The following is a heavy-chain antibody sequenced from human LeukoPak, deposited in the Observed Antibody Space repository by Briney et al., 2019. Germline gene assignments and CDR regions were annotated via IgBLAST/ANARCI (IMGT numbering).Heavy chain of an antibody. D-gene: IGHD6-13*01. CDR3: ASGAAAGTVYWFDP. Sequence: PSETLSLTCTVSGGSISSSSYYWGWIRQPPGKGLEWIGSIYYSGSTYYNPSLKSRVTISVDTSKNQFSLKLSSVTAADTAVYYCASGAAAGTVYWFDPWGQGTLVTVSS. CDR1: GGSISSSSYY. V-gene: IGHV4-39*07. J-gene: IGHJ5*02. CDR2: IYYSGST.